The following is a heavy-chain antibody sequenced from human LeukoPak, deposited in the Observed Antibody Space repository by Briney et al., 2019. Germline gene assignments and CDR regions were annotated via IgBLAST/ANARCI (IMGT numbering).Heavy chain of an antibody. CDR1: GFTFSSYA. J-gene: IGHJ3*02. V-gene: IGHV3-64*01. CDR2: ISSNGGST. Sequence: GGSLRLSCAASGFTFSSYAMHWVRQAPGKGLEYVSAISSNGGSTYYANSVKGRFTISRDNSKNTLYLQMGSLRAEDMAVYYCARAQNGVDRGAVTNHAFDIWGQGTMVTVSS. CDR3: ARAQNGVDRGAVTNHAFDI. D-gene: IGHD3-10*01.